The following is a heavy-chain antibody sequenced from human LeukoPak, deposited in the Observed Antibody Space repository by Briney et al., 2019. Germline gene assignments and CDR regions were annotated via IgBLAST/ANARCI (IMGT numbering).Heavy chain of an antibody. CDR2: ISYDGSNK. J-gene: IGHJ6*03. CDR3: ARDQAVTTAPIYYYYYYMDV. Sequence: GGSLRLSCAASGFTFSSYAMHWVRQAPGKGLEWVAVISYDGSNKYYADSVKGRFTISRDNSKNTLYLQMNSLRAEDTAVYYCARDQAVTTAPIYYYYYYMDVWGKGTTVTVS. D-gene: IGHD4-17*01. V-gene: IGHV3-30*04. CDR1: GFTFSSYA.